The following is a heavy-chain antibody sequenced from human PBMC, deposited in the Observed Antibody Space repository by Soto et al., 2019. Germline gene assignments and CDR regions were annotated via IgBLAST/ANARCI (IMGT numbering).Heavy chain of an antibody. Sequence: ASVKVSCKASGYTFTSYGISWVRQAPGQGLEWMGWISAYNGNTNYARKLQGRVTMTTDTSTSTAYMELRSLRSDDTAVYYCARVLAAAGNNWFDPWGQGTLVTVSS. D-gene: IGHD6-13*01. CDR2: ISAYNGNT. CDR1: GYTFTSYG. V-gene: IGHV1-18*01. J-gene: IGHJ5*02. CDR3: ARVLAAAGNNWFDP.